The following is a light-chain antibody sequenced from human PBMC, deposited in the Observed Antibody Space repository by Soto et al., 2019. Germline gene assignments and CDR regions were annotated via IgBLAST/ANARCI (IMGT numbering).Light chain of an antibody. V-gene: IGKV3D-15*01. CDR3: QLYTT. J-gene: IGKJ1*01. Sequence: EIVMTQSPATLSVSPGERATLSCRASQSVSSNLAWYQHRPGQAPRLLIYGASTRATDIPDRFSGSGSGTDFTLTISRLEPEDFAVYYCQLYTTFGQGTKVDIK. CDR1: QSVSSN. CDR2: GAS.